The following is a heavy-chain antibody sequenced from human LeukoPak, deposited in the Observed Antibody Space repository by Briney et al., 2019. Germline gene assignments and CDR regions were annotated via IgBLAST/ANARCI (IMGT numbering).Heavy chain of an antibody. J-gene: IGHJ4*02. CDR3: ARGSRYSSGWYLG. V-gene: IGHV4-34*01. CDR1: GGSFSGYY. CDR2: INHSGST. D-gene: IGHD6-19*01. Sequence: SETLSLTCAVYGGSFSGYYWSWIRQPPGKGLEWIGEINHSGSTNYNPSLKSRVTMSVDTSKNQFSLKLSSVTAADTAVYYCARGSRYSSGWYLGWGQGTLVTVSS.